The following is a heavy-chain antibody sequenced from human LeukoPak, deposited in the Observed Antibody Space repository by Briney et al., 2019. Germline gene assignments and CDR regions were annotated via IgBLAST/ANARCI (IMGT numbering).Heavy chain of an antibody. Sequence: SQTLSLTCTVSAGSISSGGYYWSWIRQHPGKGLEWIGYIYDSENTHYISSLKSRVTISVDTSKNQFSLKLSSVTAADTAVYYCARGATVEYFDHWGRGTLVTVSS. CDR1: AGSISSGGYY. CDR3: ARGATVEYFDH. V-gene: IGHV4-31*03. D-gene: IGHD1-26*01. CDR2: IYDSENT. J-gene: IGHJ4*02.